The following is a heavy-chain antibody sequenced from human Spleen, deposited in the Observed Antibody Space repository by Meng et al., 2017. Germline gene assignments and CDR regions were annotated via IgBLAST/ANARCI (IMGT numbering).Heavy chain of an antibody. CDR2: INHSGST. V-gene: IGHV4-34*01. Sequence: QVLLQPWCAGLLNPSETLSLPLLGSGGSFSDYYWSWIRQPPGKGLEWIGEINHSGSTNYNPSLESRATISVDTSQNNLSLKLSSVTAADSAVYYCARGPTTMAHDFDYWGQGTLVTVSS. J-gene: IGHJ4*02. CDR3: ARGPTTMAHDFDY. CDR1: GGSFSDYY. D-gene: IGHD4-11*01.